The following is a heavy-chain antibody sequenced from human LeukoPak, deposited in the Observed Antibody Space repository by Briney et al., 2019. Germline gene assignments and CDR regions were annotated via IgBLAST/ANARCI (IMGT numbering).Heavy chain of an antibody. CDR3: AGPTSNARHGDFDY. V-gene: IGHV4-59*12. CDR2: IHYRGST. J-gene: IGHJ4*02. D-gene: IGHD2-2*01. CDR1: GGSISPYY. Sequence: SETLSLTCAVSGGSISPYYWSWIRQPPGRVLEWMGFIHYRGSTDYNPSLQSRVIISVDTSKNQLSVRLSSVAAADTAVYYCAGPTSNARHGDFDYWGQGILVTVSS.